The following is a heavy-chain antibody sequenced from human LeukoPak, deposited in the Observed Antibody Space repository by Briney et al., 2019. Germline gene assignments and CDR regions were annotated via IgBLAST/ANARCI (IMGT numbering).Heavy chain of an antibody. CDR3: AREHYFYHMDG. Sequence: GGSLRLSCTASGFTFSKYGMYWVRQAPGKGLEWVAFRRNDGRNKYYTDSVKGRFTISRDNSKNTLYLQMNSLRAEDTAVYYCAREHYFYHMDGWGEGTTVTVSS. CDR1: GFTFSKYG. V-gene: IGHV3-30*02. J-gene: IGHJ6*03. CDR2: RRNDGRNK.